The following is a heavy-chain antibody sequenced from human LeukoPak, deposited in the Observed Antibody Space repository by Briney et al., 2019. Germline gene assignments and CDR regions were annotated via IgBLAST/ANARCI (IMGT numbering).Heavy chain of an antibody. CDR1: GGSLSSYY. V-gene: IGHV4-59*01. D-gene: IGHD6-13*01. CDR3: ARAVSWTDYYYYMDV. J-gene: IGHJ6*03. Sequence: SETLSLTCTVSGGSLSSYYWSWIRQPPGKGLEWIGYIYYSGSTNYNPSLKSRVTISVDTSKNQFSLKLSSVTAADTAVYYCARAVSWTDYYYYMDVWGKGTTVTVSS. CDR2: IYYSGST.